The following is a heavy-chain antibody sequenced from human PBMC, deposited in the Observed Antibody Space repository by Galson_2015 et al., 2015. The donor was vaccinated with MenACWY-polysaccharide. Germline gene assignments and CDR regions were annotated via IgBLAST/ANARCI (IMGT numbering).Heavy chain of an antibody. J-gene: IGHJ4*02. Sequence: SLRLSCAGSGVTLSNYGMSWVRQAPGKGLEWVSVISDRVDSTHYADSAKGRFTVSRDNSRNTLYLQMNSLRADDTAVYFCARRSNSGKYLDDWRQEGRVIVSA. CDR2: ISDRVDST. CDR1: GVTLSNYG. V-gene: IGHV3-23*01. D-gene: IGHD1-26*01. CDR3: ARRSNSGKYLDD.